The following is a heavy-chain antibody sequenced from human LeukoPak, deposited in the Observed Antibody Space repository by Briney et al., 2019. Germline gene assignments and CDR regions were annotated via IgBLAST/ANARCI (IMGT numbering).Heavy chain of an antibody. D-gene: IGHD3-10*01. V-gene: IGHV1-8*01. Sequence: ASVKVSCKASGYTFTSYDINWVRQATGQGLEWMGWMNPNSGNTGYAQKFQGRVTMTRNTSISTAYMELSSLRSEDTAVYYCARVHGSGSYYPVLNCYYYYMDVWGKGTTVTVSS. CDR3: ARVHGSGSYYPVLNCYYYYMDV. J-gene: IGHJ6*03. CDR2: MNPNSGNT. CDR1: GYTFTSYD.